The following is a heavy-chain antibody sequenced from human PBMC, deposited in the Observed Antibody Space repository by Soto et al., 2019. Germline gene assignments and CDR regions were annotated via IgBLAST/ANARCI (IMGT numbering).Heavy chain of an antibody. V-gene: IGHV1-46*01. CDR2: INPSGGST. Sequence: GASVKVSCKASGYTFTSYYMHWVRQAPGQGLEWMGIINPSGGSTSYAQKFQGRVTMTRDTSTSTVYMELSSLRSEDTAVYYCARVFNPDQCFALGRASGMDVWGQGTTVTVSS. CDR1: GYTFTSYY. J-gene: IGHJ6*02. CDR3: ARVFNPDQCFALGRASGMDV. D-gene: IGHD1-26*01.